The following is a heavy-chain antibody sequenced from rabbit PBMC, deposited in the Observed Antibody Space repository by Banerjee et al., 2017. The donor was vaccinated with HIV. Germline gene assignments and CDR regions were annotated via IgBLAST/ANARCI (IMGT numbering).Heavy chain of an antibody. Sequence: QSLEESGGDLVKPGASLTLTCTASGFSFSSSYYMCWVRQAPGKGLEWIGCIYTGSGSTYYASWAKGRFTISKASSTTVTLQMTSLTAADTATYFCARDGGSSLNLFFELWGQGTLVTVS. CDR1: GFSFSSSYY. V-gene: IGHV1S40*01. J-gene: IGHJ4*01. D-gene: IGHD8-1*01. CDR3: ARDGGSSLNLFFEL. CDR2: IYTGSGST.